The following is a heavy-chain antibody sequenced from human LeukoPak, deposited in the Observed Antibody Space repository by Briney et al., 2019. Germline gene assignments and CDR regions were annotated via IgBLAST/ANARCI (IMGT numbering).Heavy chain of an antibody. CDR3: ARDLAAAGTEPDWYFDL. J-gene: IGHJ2*01. Sequence: ASVKVSCKASGYTFTGYYMHWVRQAPGQGLEWMGWINPNSGGTNYAQKFQGWVTMTRDTSISTAYMELSRLRSDDTAVYYCARDLAAAGTEPDWYFDLWGRGTLVTVSS. CDR2: INPNSGGT. V-gene: IGHV1-2*04. CDR1: GYTFTGYY. D-gene: IGHD6-13*01.